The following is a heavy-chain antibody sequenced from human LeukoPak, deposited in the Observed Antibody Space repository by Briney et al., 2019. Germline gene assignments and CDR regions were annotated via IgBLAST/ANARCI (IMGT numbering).Heavy chain of an antibody. Sequence: GGSLRLSCAASGFTFSSYGMRWVRQAPGKGLEWVALIWYDGSNKYYAGSVKGRFTISRDNSENTLYLQMNSLRAEDTAVYYCARTCSGGSCYGVWYFDLWGRGTLVTVSS. CDR2: IWYDGSNK. V-gene: IGHV3-33*01. CDR1: GFTFSSYG. D-gene: IGHD2-15*01. J-gene: IGHJ2*01. CDR3: ARTCSGGSCYGVWYFDL.